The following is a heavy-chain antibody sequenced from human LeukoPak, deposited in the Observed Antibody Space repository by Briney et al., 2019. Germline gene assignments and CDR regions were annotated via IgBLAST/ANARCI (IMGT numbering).Heavy chain of an antibody. J-gene: IGHJ3*02. V-gene: IGHV3-21*01. CDR3: AKDFASFDYGDPYDAFDI. Sequence: TGGSLRLSCAASGFTFSSYSMNWVRQAPGKGLEWVSSISSSSSYIYYADSVKGRFTISRDNSKNTLYLQMNSLRAEDTAVYYCAKDFASFDYGDPYDAFDIWGQGTMVTVSS. CDR1: GFTFSSYS. D-gene: IGHD4-17*01. CDR2: ISSSSSYI.